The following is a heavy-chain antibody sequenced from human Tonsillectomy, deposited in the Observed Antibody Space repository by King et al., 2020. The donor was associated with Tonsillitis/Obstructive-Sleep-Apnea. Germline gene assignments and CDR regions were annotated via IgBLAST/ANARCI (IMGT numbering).Heavy chain of an antibody. CDR3: ATAPPYQMLYCAFDY. CDR1: GFTFDDYA. V-gene: IGHV3-9*01. Sequence: VQLVESGGNLVQPGRSLRLSCAASGFTFDDYAMHWVRQAPGKGLEWVSGINWNSGSIGYADSVKGRFTISRDNTKNPLYLQMNSLRAEDTALYYCATAPPYQMLYCAFDYWGQETLVPVSS. J-gene: IGHJ4*02. CDR2: INWNSGSI. D-gene: IGHD2-2*02.